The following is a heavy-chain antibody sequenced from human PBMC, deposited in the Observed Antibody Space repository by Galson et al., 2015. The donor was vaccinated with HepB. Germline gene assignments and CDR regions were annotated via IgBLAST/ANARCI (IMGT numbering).Heavy chain of an antibody. Sequence: LRLSCAASGFSFSNYSMSWVRQAPGKGLEWVSYISSSGSTIYYGDSVKGRFTISRDNAKNSLFLQMNSLRVEDTAVYYCARAGGYNSGWYRRRDPVADAFDIWGQGTMVTVSS. J-gene: IGHJ3*02. CDR3: ARAGGYNSGWYRRRDPVADAFDI. D-gene: IGHD6-19*01. V-gene: IGHV3-48*01. CDR2: ISSSGSTI. CDR1: GFSFSNYS.